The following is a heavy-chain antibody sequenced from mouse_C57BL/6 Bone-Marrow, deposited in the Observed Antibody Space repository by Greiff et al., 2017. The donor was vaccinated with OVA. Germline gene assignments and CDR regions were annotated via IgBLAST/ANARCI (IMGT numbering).Heavy chain of an antibody. V-gene: IGHV3-6*01. D-gene: IGHD2-4*01. CDR3: ARGGSGLRRFAY. CDR2: ISYDGSN. J-gene: IGHJ3*01. Sequence: EVQLQESGPGLVKPSQSLSLTCSVTGYSITSGYYWNWIRQFPGNKLEWMGYISYDGSNNYNPSLKNRISITRDTSKNQFFLKLNSVTTEDTATYYCARGGSGLRRFAYWGQGTLVTVSA. CDR1: GYSITSGYY.